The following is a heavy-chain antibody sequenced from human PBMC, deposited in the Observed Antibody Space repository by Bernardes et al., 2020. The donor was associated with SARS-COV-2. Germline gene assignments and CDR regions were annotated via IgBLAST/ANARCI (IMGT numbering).Heavy chain of an antibody. V-gene: IGHV4-39*01. CDR3: VGSSCGRDCYIGGLRSLDYGMDV. CDR2: IYSSGTT. CDR1: SGSISNSNYY. D-gene: IGHD2-21*02. Sequence: SQTLSLTCTVSSGSISNSNYYWGWIRQPPGKGLEWIGSIYSSGTTYKNPSLQSRVTKSVDTSKNQFSLRLTSVTAADTAVYYCVGSSCGRDCYIGGLRSLDYGMDVWGQGTTVTVSS. J-gene: IGHJ6*02.